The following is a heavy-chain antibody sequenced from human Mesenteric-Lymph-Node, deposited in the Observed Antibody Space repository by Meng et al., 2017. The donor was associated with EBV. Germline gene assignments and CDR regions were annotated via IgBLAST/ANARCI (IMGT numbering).Heavy chain of an antibody. CDR3: ARENPARGNWFDP. CDR2: IDHSGSP. V-gene: IGHV4-34*01. Sequence: LQQWGAGLLRPSETLSLTCAVYGASVSGFSWSWIRQSPGKGLEWIGEIDHSGSPNYNPSLKSRVTISPDTSKHQFSLKLSSVTAADTAVYYCARENPARGNWFDPWGQGALVTVSS. D-gene: IGHD2/OR15-2a*01. J-gene: IGHJ5*02. CDR1: GASVSGFS.